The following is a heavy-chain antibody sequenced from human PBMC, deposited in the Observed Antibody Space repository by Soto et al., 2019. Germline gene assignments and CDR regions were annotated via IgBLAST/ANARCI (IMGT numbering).Heavy chain of an antibody. CDR3: ARDPHEFWTSYWFDP. Sequence: ASVKVSCKTSGYTFNTCGINWVRQAPGQGLELMGWISAYDGKTTYAEKFQGRVTLTTETSTSTAYMELRSLRSDDTAIYYCARDPHEFWTSYWFDPWGQGTPVTVSS. CDR1: GYTFNTCG. J-gene: IGHJ5*02. CDR2: ISAYDGKT. V-gene: IGHV1-18*01. D-gene: IGHD3-3*01.